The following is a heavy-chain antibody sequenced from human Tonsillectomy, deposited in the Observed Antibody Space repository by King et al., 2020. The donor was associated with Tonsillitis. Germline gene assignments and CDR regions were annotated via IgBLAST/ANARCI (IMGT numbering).Heavy chain of an antibody. Sequence: VQLVESGGGSVQPGGSLKLSCAASGFTFSSFAMHWVRQAPGKGLESVSSISSNGVNTYYANSVKGRFTISRDNSKNMLFLEMGSLRPEDMAVYYCARGGMDVWGQGTTVSVSS. CDR3: ARGGMDV. V-gene: IGHV3-64*01. J-gene: IGHJ6*02. CDR2: ISSNGVNT. CDR1: GFTFSSFA.